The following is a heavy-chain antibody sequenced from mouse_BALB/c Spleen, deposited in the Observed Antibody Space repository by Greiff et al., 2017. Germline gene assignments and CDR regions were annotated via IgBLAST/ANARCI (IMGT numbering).Heavy chain of an antibody. CDR1: GFAFSSYD. D-gene: IGHD4-1*01. CDR2: ISSGGGST. J-gene: IGHJ2*01. CDR3: ARDQTGCCFDY. V-gene: IGHV5-12-1*01. Sequence: EVQGVESGGGLVKPGGSLKLSCAASGFAFSSYDMSWVRQTPEKRLEWVAYISSGGGSTYYPDTVKGRFPISRDNAKNTLYLQMSSLTSEDTAMYYCARDQTGCCFDYWGQGTTLTVSS.